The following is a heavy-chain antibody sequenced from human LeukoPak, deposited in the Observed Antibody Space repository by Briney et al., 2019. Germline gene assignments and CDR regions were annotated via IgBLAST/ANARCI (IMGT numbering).Heavy chain of an antibody. J-gene: IGHJ4*02. CDR2: IYYSGST. CDR3: ARQGSGSSPPYFDY. CDR1: GGSISSSSYY. D-gene: IGHD6-13*01. V-gene: IGHV4-39*01. Sequence: PSGTLSLTCTVSGGSISSSSYYWGWIRQPPGKGLEWIGSIYYSGSTYYNPSLKSRVTISVDTSKNQFSLKLSSVTAADTAVYYCARQGSGSSPPYFDYWGQGTLVTVSS.